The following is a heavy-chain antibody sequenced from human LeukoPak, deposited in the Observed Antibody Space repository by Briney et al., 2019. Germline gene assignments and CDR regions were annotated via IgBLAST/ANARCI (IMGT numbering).Heavy chain of an antibody. CDR1: GYTPTNFV. CDR3: GGGYAMDV. V-gene: IGHV1-8*01. CDR2: MNFNSGRT. Sequence: GASLKVSCEGSGYTPTNFVIKGVRQATGQGLVWMGWMNFNSGRTGYRHGFQGRVTMTTNTYITTAYMELSSLRSEDTAVYYCGGGYAMDVWGQGTTVTVSS. J-gene: IGHJ6*02.